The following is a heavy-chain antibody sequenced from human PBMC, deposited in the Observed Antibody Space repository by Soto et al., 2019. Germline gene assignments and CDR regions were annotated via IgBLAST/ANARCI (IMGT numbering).Heavy chain of an antibody. CDR3: ARETYCSSPSCYGLLNWYFDL. Sequence: QVQLQESGPGLVKPSQTLSLTCTVSGGSISSGGYYWSWIRQHPGKGLGWIGYIYYSGSTYYNPSLKSRVTISVDTAKNQFSLKLSSVTAADTAVYYCARETYCSSPSCYGLLNWYFDLCGRGTLVTVSS. V-gene: IGHV4-31*03. J-gene: IGHJ2*01. D-gene: IGHD2-2*01. CDR2: IYYSGST. CDR1: GGSISSGGYY.